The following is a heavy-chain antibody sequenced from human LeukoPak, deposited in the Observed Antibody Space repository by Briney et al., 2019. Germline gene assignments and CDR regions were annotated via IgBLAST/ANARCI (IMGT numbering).Heavy chain of an antibody. CDR1: GGSISSYY. Sequence: EASETLSLTCTVSGGSISSYYWSWIRQPPGKGLEWIGYIYYSGSTNYNPSLKSRVTISVDTSKNQFSLKLSSVTAADTAVYYCARRHEYSSSSDYWGQGTLVTVSS. J-gene: IGHJ4*02. CDR3: ARRHEYSSSSDY. V-gene: IGHV4-59*08. D-gene: IGHD6-6*01. CDR2: IYYSGST.